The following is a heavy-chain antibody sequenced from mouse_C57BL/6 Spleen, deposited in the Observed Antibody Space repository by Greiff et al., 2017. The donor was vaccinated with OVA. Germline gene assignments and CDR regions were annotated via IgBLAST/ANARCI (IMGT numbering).Heavy chain of an antibody. CDR3: ARKIYYYGSGYFDV. CDR1: GYTFTSYW. CDR2: IDPSDSET. Sequence: QVQLKQPGAELVRPGSSVKLSCKASGYTFTSYWMHWVKQRPIQGLEWIGNIDPSDSETHYNQKFKDKATLTVDKSSSTAYMQLSSLTSEDSAVYYCARKIYYYGSGYFDVWGTGTTVTVSS. D-gene: IGHD1-1*01. J-gene: IGHJ1*03. V-gene: IGHV1-52*01.